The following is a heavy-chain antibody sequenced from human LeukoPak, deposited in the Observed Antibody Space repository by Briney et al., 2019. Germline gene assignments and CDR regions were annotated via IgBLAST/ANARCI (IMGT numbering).Heavy chain of an antibody. CDR1: GFTFSSNS. J-gene: IGHJ4*02. CDR3: AKSSYGWLLHPFFDY. V-gene: IGHV3-48*04. D-gene: IGHD5-12*01. CDR2: ISSTGGTI. Sequence: GGSLRLSCAASGFTFSSNSMNWVRQAPGKGLEWVSYISSTGGTIYYADSMKGRFTISRDNAKNSLYLQMNSLRVEDTAVYYCAKSSYGWLLHPFFDYWGQGTLVTVSS.